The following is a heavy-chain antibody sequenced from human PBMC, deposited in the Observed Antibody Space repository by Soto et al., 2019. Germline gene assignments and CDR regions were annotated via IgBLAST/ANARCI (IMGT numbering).Heavy chain of an antibody. D-gene: IGHD6-13*01. J-gene: IGHJ6*02. CDR3: GRGPSPRAPAGGTPYYYAMDV. CDR2: MNPINGAA. Sequence: ASVKVSCKASGYDFTAYDINWVRQASGQGLEWMGWMNPINGAAGSARRFQGRVSMTRNAATGTAYLELTSLRSDDTAVYYCGRGPSPRAPAGGTPYYYAMDVWGQGTTVTVSS. V-gene: IGHV1-8*02. CDR1: GYDFTAYD.